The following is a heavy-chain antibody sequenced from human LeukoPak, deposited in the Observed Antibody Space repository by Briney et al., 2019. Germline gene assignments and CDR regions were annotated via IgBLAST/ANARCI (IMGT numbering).Heavy chain of an antibody. CDR2: VNRAGSET. J-gene: IGHJ4*02. CDR1: GFALSSHW. V-gene: IGHV3-7*01. D-gene: IGHD6-19*01. Sequence: GGSLRLSCAASGFALSSHWMTWVRQVPGRGPEWVANVNRAGSETYYLDSVKGRFTISKDNAKNSLYLQMNSLRAEDTAVYYCARTAVAITLYYFDYWGQGTLVTVSS. CDR3: ARTAVAITLYYFDY.